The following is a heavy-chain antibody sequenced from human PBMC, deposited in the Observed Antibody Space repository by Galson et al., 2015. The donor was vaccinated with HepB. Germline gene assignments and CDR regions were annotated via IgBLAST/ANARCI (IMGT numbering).Heavy chain of an antibody. Sequence: SLRLSCAASGFTFSSYAMSWVRQAPGKGLEWVSAISGSGGSTYYADSVKGRFTISRDNSKNTLYLQMNSLRAEDTAVYYCAKALDSTSRPTYYFDYWGQGTLVTVSS. V-gene: IGHV3-23*01. CDR2: ISGSGGST. CDR3: AKALDSTSRPTYYFDY. J-gene: IGHJ4*02. CDR1: GFTFSSYA. D-gene: IGHD3-22*01.